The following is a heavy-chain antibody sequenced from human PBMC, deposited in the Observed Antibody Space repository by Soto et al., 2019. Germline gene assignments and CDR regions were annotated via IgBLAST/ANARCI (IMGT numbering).Heavy chain of an antibody. CDR3: ARDHDFWSGYLFPDNTWFDP. V-gene: IGHV1-2*02. Sequence: RASVKVSCKASGYTFTGYYMHWVRQAPGQGLEWMGWINPNSGGTNYAQKFQGRVTMTRDTSISTAYMELSRLRSDDTAVYYCARDHDFWSGYLFPDNTWFDPWGQGTLVTVSS. J-gene: IGHJ5*02. CDR1: GYTFTGYY. D-gene: IGHD3-3*01. CDR2: INPNSGGT.